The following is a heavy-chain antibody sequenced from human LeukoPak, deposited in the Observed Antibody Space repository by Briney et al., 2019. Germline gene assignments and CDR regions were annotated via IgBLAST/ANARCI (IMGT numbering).Heavy chain of an antibody. CDR2: INSDGSST. J-gene: IGHJ6*02. Sequence: GGSLRLSCAASGFTFSSYWMHWVRQAPGKGLVWVSRINSDGSSTSYADSVKGRFTISRDNAKSTLYLQMNSLRAEDTAVYYCATADTGYYGMDVWGQGTTVTVSS. CDR1: GFTFSSYW. V-gene: IGHV3-74*01. CDR3: ATADTGYYGMDV.